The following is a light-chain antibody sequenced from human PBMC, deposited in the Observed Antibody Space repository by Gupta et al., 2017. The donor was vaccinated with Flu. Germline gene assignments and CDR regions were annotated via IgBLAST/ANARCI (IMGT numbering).Light chain of an antibody. CDR3: QSADSSGTPVV. V-gene: IGLV3-25*02. Sequence: SYELTQPPSVSVSPGQTARITCSGDALPKQYAYWYQQKPGQAPVLVIYKDNERPSGIPERFFGSSSGTTVTLTISGVQAEDEADYYCQSADSSGTPVVFGGGTKLTVL. CDR2: KDN. J-gene: IGLJ2*01. CDR1: ALPKQY.